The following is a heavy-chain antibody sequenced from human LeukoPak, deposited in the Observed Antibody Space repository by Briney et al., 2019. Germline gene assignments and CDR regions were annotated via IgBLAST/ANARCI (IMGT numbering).Heavy chain of an antibody. CDR2: IIPIFGTA. Sequence: ASVKVSCKASGGTFSSYAISWVRQAPGQGLEWMGGIIPIFGTANYAQKFQGRVTITTDESTSTAYMELSSLRSEDTAVFYCARDWSTFGELNGGIFDYWGQGTLVTVSS. CDR1: GGTFSSYA. J-gene: IGHJ4*02. V-gene: IGHV1-69*05. D-gene: IGHD3-10*01. CDR3: ARDWSTFGELNGGIFDY.